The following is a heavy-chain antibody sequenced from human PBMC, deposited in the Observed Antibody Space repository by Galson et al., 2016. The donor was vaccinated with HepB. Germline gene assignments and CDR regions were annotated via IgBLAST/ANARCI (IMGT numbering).Heavy chain of an antibody. D-gene: IGHD6-13*01. V-gene: IGHV3-23*01. CDR3: AKRGQQLVKYAFDV. Sequence: SLRLSCAASGFTFSNYAMNWVRQAPGKGLEWVSGNSGSGGITHYADSVKGRFTISRDNSKNTLYLQMISLKAEDTAVYYGAKRGQQLVKYAFDVWGQGTLVTVSS. CDR1: GFTFSNYA. J-gene: IGHJ3*01. CDR2: NSGSGGIT.